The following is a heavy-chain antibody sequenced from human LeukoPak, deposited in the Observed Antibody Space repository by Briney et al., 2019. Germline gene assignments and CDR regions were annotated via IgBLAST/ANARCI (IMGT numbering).Heavy chain of an antibody. CDR3: VKDMYSSNWYLFEY. D-gene: IGHD6-13*01. CDR2: ISWNSGSI. V-gene: IGHV3-9*01. J-gene: IGHJ4*02. CDR1: GFSFDDYA. Sequence: GGSLRLSCAASGFSFDDYAMHWVRQAPGKGLEWVSGISWNSGSIGYADSVKGRFTISRDNAKKILYLQTNSLRAEDTALYYCVKDMYSSNWYLFEYWGQGTLVTVSS.